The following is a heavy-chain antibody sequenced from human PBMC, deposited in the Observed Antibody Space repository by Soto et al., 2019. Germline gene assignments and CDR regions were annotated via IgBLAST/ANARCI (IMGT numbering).Heavy chain of an antibody. Sequence: ASVKVSCKASGYTFTSYDINWVRQAPGQGLEWVGWMTPNSGDTGYAQTFQGRVTLTRDTSRSTAYMELSSLTSEDTAVYYCARNLYNPGSFDHWGQGTLVTVSS. D-gene: IGHD1-20*01. J-gene: IGHJ4*02. CDR3: ARNLYNPGSFDH. CDR2: MTPNSGDT. CDR1: GYTFTSYD. V-gene: IGHV1-8*02.